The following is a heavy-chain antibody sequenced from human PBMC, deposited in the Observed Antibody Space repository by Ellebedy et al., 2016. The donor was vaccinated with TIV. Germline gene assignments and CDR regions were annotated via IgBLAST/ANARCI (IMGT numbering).Heavy chain of an antibody. CDR1: GFMFSVYW. CDR2: VSQDGSEN. V-gene: IGHV3-7*03. D-gene: IGHD3-9*01. CDR3: ARLKVLAGYRLDS. Sequence: GESLKISCAASGFMFSVYWMSWVRQASGKGLEWVASVSQDGSENYYVDSVKGRFAISRDNVKNSLLLQMNSLRAEDTAVYYCARLKVLAGYRLDSWGQGTLVTVSS. J-gene: IGHJ4*02.